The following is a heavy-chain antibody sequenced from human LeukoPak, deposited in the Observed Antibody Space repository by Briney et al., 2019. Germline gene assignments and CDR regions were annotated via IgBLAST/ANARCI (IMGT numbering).Heavy chain of an antibody. CDR3: AKESKQQLVRYFDY. J-gene: IGHJ4*02. V-gene: IGHV3-9*01. CDR1: GFTFDDYA. D-gene: IGHD6-13*01. Sequence: GGSLRLSCAASGFTFDDYAMHWVRQAPGKGLEWVSGISWNSGSIGYADSVKGRFTISGDNAKNSLYLQMNSLRAEDTAVYYCAKESKQQLVRYFDYWGQGTLVTVSS. CDR2: ISWNSGSI.